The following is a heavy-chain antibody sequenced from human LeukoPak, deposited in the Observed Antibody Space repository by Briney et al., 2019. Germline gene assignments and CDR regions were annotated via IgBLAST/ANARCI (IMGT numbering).Heavy chain of an antibody. V-gene: IGHV4-39*01. CDR1: GGSISSSSAY. J-gene: IGHJ4*02. CDR3: VSPRGFSYGYFDY. CDR2: IYYSKNT. Sequence: SETLSLTCTVSGGSISSSSAYWGWIRQPPWKGLDWIGSIYYSKNTYYNPSLKSRVAISADTSKNQFSLTLGSVSATDTAVYYCVSPRGFSYGYFDYWGQGTLVTVSS. D-gene: IGHD5-18*01.